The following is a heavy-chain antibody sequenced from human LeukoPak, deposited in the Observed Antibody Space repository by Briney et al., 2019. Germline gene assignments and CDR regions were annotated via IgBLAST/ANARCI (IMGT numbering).Heavy chain of an antibody. D-gene: IGHD3-3*01. CDR1: GYTFTSYG. Sequence: ASVKVSCKASGYTFTSYGISWVRQAPGQGLEWMGWISAYNGNTNYAQKLQGRVTMTTDTSTSTAYMEVRSLRSDDTAVYYCARERVPYYDFWSGYSSASWVLWGQGTLVTVSS. CDR3: ARERVPYYDFWSGYSSASWVL. J-gene: IGHJ4*02. V-gene: IGHV1-18*01. CDR2: ISAYNGNT.